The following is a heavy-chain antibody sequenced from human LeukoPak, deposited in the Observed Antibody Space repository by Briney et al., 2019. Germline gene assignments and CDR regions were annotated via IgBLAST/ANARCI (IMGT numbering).Heavy chain of an antibody. Sequence: SETLSLTCNVSGYSISSGYYWGWIRQPAGKGLEWIGRIYTSGSTNYNPSLKSRVTISVDTSKNQFSLKLSSVTAADTAVYYCARGYSSGLFIDYWGQGTLVTVSS. J-gene: IGHJ4*02. CDR2: IYTSGST. V-gene: IGHV4-61*02. D-gene: IGHD6-19*01. CDR1: GYSISSGYY. CDR3: ARGYSSGLFIDY.